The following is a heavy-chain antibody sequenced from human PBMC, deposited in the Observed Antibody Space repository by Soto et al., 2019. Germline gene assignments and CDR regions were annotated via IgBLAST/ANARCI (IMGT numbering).Heavy chain of an antibody. CDR1: GGSIRSYY. CDR2: IYYSGST. J-gene: IGHJ5*02. V-gene: IGHV4-59*01. D-gene: IGHD5-18*01. Sequence: SETLSLTCTVSGGSIRSYYWSWIRQPPGKGLEWIGYIYYSGSTNYNPSLKSRVTISVDTSKNQFSLKLSSVTAADTAVYYCARGQVAGGYSYGLNWFDPWGQGTLVTVSS. CDR3: ARGQVAGGYSYGLNWFDP.